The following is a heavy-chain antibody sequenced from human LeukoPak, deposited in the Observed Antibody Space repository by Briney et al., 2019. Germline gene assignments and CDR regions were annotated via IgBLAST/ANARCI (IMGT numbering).Heavy chain of an antibody. CDR1: GFTFSIYA. D-gene: IGHD2-2*01. CDR3: ATGCVGSPNCQTTGYDH. V-gene: IGHV3-23*01. Sequence: GGSLRLSCAASGFTFSIYAMNWVRQAPGKGLEWVSGISDSGRNTYYSDSVKGRFTISRDNSESTVYLQMISLTAEDTAQYYCATGCVGSPNCQTTGYDHWGQGTLVTVSS. J-gene: IGHJ4*02. CDR2: ISDSGRNT.